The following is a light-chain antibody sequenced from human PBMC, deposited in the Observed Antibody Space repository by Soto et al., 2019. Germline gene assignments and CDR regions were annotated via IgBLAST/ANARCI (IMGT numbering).Light chain of an antibody. CDR2: GNS. CDR3: QSYDSSLSGLV. J-gene: IGLJ2*01. V-gene: IGLV1-40*01. CDR1: SSNIGAGYD. Sequence: QSALTQPPSVSGAPRQRVTISCTGSSSNIGAGYDVHWYQQLPGTAPKLLVYGNSNRPSGVPDRFSGSKSGTSASLAITGLQAEDEADYYCQSYDSSLSGLVFGGGTKLTVL.